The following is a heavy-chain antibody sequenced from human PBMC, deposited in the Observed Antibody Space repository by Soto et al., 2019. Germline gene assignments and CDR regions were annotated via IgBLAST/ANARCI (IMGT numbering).Heavy chain of an antibody. CDR2: IYHSGST. CDR1: GGYISSSNW. Sequence: SETLSLTCAVSGGYISSSNWWSWVRQPPGKGLEWIGEIYHSGSTNYNPSLKSRVTISVDKSKNQFSLKLSSVTAADTAVYYCARVEIVATIIDYWGQGTLGTVSS. D-gene: IGHD5-12*01. V-gene: IGHV4-4*02. J-gene: IGHJ4*02. CDR3: ARVEIVATIIDY.